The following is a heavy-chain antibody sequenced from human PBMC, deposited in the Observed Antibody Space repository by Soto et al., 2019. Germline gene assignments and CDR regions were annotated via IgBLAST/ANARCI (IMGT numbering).Heavy chain of an antibody. V-gene: IGHV3-33*01. Sequence: QVQLVESGGGVVQPGTSLRLSCAASGFTFSDYGMHWVRQAPGKGLEWVAVIWFDGSNKYYADSVKGRFTISRDNSKNTLYLQMNSLRAEDTALYYCARASGSFDYWGQGTLVTVSS. J-gene: IGHJ4*02. CDR2: IWFDGSNK. CDR3: ARASGSFDY. CDR1: GFTFSDYG.